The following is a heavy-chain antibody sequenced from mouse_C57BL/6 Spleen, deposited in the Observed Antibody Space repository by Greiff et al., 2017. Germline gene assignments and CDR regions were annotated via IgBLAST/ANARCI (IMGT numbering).Heavy chain of an antibody. V-gene: IGHV1-52*01. Sequence: QVQLQQPGAELVRPGSSVKLSCKASGYTFTSYWMHWVKQRPIQGLEWIGNIDPSDSETHYNQKFKDKATLTVDKSSSTAYMQRSSLTSEDSAVYYGARSTGDYGFDDWGQGTTLTVSS. D-gene: IGHD1-1*01. CDR1: GYTFTSYW. CDR3: ARSTGDYGFDD. CDR2: IDPSDSET. J-gene: IGHJ2*01.